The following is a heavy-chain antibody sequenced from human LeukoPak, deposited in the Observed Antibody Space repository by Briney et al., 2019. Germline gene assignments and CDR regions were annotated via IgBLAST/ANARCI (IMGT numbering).Heavy chain of an antibody. CDR2: ISSNNGHT. Sequence: ASVKVSCKASGYTFTNYGFIWVRQAPGQGLEWMGWISSNNGHTNYAQKLQGRVTMTTDTATSTVYMELRSLRSDDTAVYYCARERGTYYYDNSDYYEDAFDIWGQGTMVTVSS. V-gene: IGHV1-18*01. J-gene: IGHJ3*02. D-gene: IGHD3-22*01. CDR3: ARERGTYYYDNSDYYEDAFDI. CDR1: GYTFTNYG.